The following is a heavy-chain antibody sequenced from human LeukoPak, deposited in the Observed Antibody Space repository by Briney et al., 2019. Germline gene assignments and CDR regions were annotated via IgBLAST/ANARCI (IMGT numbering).Heavy chain of an antibody. J-gene: IGHJ4*02. CDR1: GYTFTSYA. V-gene: IGHV7-4-1*02. CDR2: INTNTGNP. D-gene: IGHD2-21*02. CDR3: AREPSREYCGGDCFGPQSDY. Sequence: ASVKVSCKASGYTFTSYAMNWVRQAPGQGLEWMGWINTNTGNPTYAQGFTGRFVFSLDTSVSTAYLQISSLKAEDTAVYYCAREPSREYCGGDCFGPQSDYWGQGTLVTVSS.